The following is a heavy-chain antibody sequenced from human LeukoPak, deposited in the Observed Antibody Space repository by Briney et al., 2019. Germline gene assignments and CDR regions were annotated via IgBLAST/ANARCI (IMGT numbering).Heavy chain of an antibody. CDR3: FWICHEILTSSYPIEY. D-gene: IGHD3-9*01. Sequence: SETLSLTCNVSGYSIISRHNWGLIQQPPDMRLEWIGSSSHPVMINYKQPINSSVRISGDSSKSQFYLILSSVTAADTAVYYCFWICHEILTSSYPIEYWGQGTLVTVSS. V-gene: IGHV4-38-2*02. CDR2: SSHPVMI. J-gene: IGHJ4*02. CDR1: GYSIISRHN.